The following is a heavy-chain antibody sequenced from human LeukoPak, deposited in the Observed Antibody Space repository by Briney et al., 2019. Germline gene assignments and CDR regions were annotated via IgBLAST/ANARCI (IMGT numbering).Heavy chain of an antibody. Sequence: GGSLRLSCAASGFTFSSYSMNWVRQAPGKGLEWVTYISSSSSTIYYADSVKGRFTISRDNAKNSLYLQMNSLRAEDTAVYYCARPYGDYVQYDAFDIWGQGTMVTVSS. CDR3: ARPYGDYVQYDAFDI. CDR1: GFTFSSYS. CDR2: ISSSSSTI. D-gene: IGHD4-17*01. J-gene: IGHJ3*02. V-gene: IGHV3-48*04.